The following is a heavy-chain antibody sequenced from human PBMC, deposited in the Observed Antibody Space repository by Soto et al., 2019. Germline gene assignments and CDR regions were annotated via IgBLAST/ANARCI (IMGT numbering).Heavy chain of an antibody. V-gene: IGHV1-8*01. CDR3: AREKTSYGMDV. Sequence: QVQLVQSGAEVKKPGASVKVSCKASGYTFTSYDINWVRQATGQGLEWMGWMNPNSGNTGYAQKFQGRVTMTRNTSVSTAYMELCSMRSEDTAVYYCAREKTSYGMDVWGQGTTVNVSS. CDR1: GYTFTSYD. CDR2: MNPNSGNT. J-gene: IGHJ6*02.